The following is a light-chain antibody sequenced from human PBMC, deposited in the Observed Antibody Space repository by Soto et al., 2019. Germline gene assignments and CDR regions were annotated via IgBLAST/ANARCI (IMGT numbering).Light chain of an antibody. CDR2: GAS. CDR1: QSVSID. CDR3: QQYNNWPWT. J-gene: IGKJ1*01. V-gene: IGKV3-15*01. Sequence: EIVMTQSTTPLPVSPWARFTPSFMASQSVSIDLAWYQQKPGQAPRLLIYGASTRATDIPATFTGSGSGTEFTLTISSLQSEDFAVYYCQQYNNWPWTFGQGTKVDIK.